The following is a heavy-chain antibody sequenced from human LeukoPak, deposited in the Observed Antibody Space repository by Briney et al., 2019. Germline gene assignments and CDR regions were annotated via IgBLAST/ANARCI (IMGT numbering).Heavy chain of an antibody. Sequence: GGSLRLSCAASGFTFSSYNMNWVRQAPGKGLEWVSAISGSGGSTYYADSVKGRFTISRDNSKNTLYLQMNSLRAEDTAVYYCAKGTWLLWFGETPHYYYYGMDVWGQGTTVTVSS. J-gene: IGHJ6*02. CDR1: GFTFSSYN. CDR3: AKGTWLLWFGETPHYYYYGMDV. CDR2: ISGSGGST. D-gene: IGHD3-10*01. V-gene: IGHV3-23*01.